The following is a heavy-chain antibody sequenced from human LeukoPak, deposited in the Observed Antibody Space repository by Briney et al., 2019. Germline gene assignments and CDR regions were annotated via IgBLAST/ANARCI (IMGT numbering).Heavy chain of an antibody. D-gene: IGHD6-13*01. CDR2: ISAYNGNT. Sequence: ASVKVSCKASGYTFTSYGISWARQAPGQGLEWMGWISAYNGNTNYAQKLQGRVTMTTDTSTSTAYMELRSLRSDDTAVYYCARDGYSSSWYWDFQHWGQGTLVTVSS. CDR3: ARDGYSSSWYWDFQH. CDR1: GYTFTSYG. J-gene: IGHJ1*01. V-gene: IGHV1-18*01.